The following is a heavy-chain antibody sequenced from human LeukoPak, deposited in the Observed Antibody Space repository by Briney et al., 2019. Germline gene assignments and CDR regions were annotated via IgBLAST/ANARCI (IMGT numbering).Heavy chain of an antibody. D-gene: IGHD2-15*01. CDR3: AKNGPWSLEY. V-gene: IGHV4-4*02. Sequence: SETLSLTFAVSGDSIRSGNWWSWVRQPPGKGLEWIGEIYRGVSATYNPSLKSRVTISIDKSKNQFSLNLNSVTAADTAVYYCAKNGPWSLEYWGQGTLVTVSS. CDR1: GDSIRSGNW. CDR2: IYRGVSA. J-gene: IGHJ4*02.